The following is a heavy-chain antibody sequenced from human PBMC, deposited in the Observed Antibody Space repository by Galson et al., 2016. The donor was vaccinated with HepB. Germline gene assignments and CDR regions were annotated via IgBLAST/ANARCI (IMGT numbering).Heavy chain of an antibody. CDR3: GRSFRGYSSWSPSRYYYMDV. Sequence: SVKVSCKASGGTFSTYGFDWVRQAPGQGLGWMGGIVPILNMPKYAQDFQGRITITADRSTNTVYLELNRLTSEDTAVYYCGRSFRGYSSWSPSRYYYMDVWGKGTSVTVS. D-gene: IGHD5-18*01. CDR1: GGTFSTYG. CDR2: IVPILNMP. V-gene: IGHV1-69*10. J-gene: IGHJ6*03.